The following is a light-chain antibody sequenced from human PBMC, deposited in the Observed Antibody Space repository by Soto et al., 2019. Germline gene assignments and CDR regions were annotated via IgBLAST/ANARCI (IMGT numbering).Light chain of an antibody. CDR2: WAS. J-gene: IGKJ1*01. V-gene: IGKV4-1*01. CDR1: PMFLYSSNNKNY. Sequence: DIVMTHSPDSLGVSLCERATIKCKSSPMFLYSSNNKNYLAWYQQKPGKPPQLLIYWASTRKSGVPDRLSGSGSGTDFTLAIRRLEPEDFAVYYCQQYGSSGTFGQGTKVDIK. CDR3: QQYGSSGT.